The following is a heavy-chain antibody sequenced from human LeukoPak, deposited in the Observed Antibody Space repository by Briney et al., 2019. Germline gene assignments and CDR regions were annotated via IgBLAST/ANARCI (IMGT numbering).Heavy chain of an antibody. V-gene: IGHV1-18*01. CDR2: ISAYNGNT. D-gene: IGHD3-10*01. CDR1: GYTFTSYG. J-gene: IGHJ6*02. CDR3: ARDKWSGDYYYGMDV. Sequence: ASVKVSCKASGYTFTSYGISWVRQAPGQGLEWMGWISAYNGNTNYAQKLQGRVTMTTDTSTSTAYMELRSLRSDDTAVYYCARDKWSGDYYYGMDVWGQGTTVTVSS.